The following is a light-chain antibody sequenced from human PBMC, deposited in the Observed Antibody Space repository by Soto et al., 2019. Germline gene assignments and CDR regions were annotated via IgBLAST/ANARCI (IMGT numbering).Light chain of an antibody. CDR3: DQYNKWPLT. J-gene: IGKJ4*01. CDR2: HAS. CDR1: QSVYST. V-gene: IGKV3-15*01. Sequence: EIVMTQSPATLSVSPGERATLSCRASQSVYSTLAWYQQKPGQAPSLLIYHASTRATGIPARFSGSGSGTEFTLTISSLQSEDFAVYYCDQYNKWPLTVGGGTKLEIK.